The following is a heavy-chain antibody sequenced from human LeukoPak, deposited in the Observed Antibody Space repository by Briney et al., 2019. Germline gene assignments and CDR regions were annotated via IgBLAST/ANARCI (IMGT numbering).Heavy chain of an antibody. Sequence: GGSLRLSCAASGFTFSDYWMHWVRQGPGEGLVWVSRINSDGTNTDYADSVKGRFTISRDNAKNTLYLQMNSLRAEDTAVYYCGREGRDYDILTGYSDWGQGTLVTVSS. V-gene: IGHV3-74*01. CDR2: INSDGTNT. D-gene: IGHD3-9*01. CDR1: GFTFSDYW. J-gene: IGHJ4*02. CDR3: GREGRDYDILTGYSD.